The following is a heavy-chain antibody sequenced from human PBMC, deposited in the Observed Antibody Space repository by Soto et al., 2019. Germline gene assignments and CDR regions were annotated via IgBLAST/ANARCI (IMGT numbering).Heavy chain of an antibody. CDR1: GGSFSGYY. CDR3: AIKGGGYILTGYYDYRFDY. CDR2: INHSGST. J-gene: IGHJ4*02. Sequence: PSETLSLTCVVYGGSFSGYYWSWIRQPPGKGLEWIGEINHSGSTNYNPSLKSRVTISVDTSKNQFSLKLSSVTAADTAVYYCAIKGGGYILTGYYDYRFDYWGQGTLVTVSS. V-gene: IGHV4-34*01. D-gene: IGHD3-9*01.